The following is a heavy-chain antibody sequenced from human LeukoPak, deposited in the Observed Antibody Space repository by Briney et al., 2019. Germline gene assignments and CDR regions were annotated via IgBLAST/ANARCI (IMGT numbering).Heavy chain of an antibody. CDR1: GGSFSGYY. V-gene: IGHV4-34*01. J-gene: IGHJ4*02. CDR2: INHSGST. Sequence: PSETLSLTCAVYGGSFSGYYWSWIRQPPGKGLEWIGEINHSGSTNYNPSLKSRVTISVDTSKNQFSLKLGSVTAADTAVYYCARGSLGYSYGPDYWGQGTLVTVSS. D-gene: IGHD5-18*01. CDR3: ARGSLGYSYGPDY.